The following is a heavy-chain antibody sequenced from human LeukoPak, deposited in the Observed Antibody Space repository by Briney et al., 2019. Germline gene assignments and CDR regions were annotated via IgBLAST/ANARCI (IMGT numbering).Heavy chain of an antibody. J-gene: IGHJ6*02. D-gene: IGHD3-9*01. CDR1: GFTFSSYS. Sequence: GGFLRLSCAASGFTFSSYSMNWVRQAPGKGLEWVSSISSSSSYIYYADSVKGRFTISRDNAKNSLYLQMNSLRAEDTAVYYCARDLFDSNGYYYYGMDVWGQGTTVTVSS. CDR3: ARDLFDSNGYYYYGMDV. CDR2: ISSSSSYI. V-gene: IGHV3-21*01.